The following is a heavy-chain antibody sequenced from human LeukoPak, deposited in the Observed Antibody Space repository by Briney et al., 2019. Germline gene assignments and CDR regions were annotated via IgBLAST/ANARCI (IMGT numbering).Heavy chain of an antibody. CDR3: ATGGDTSSARGYYAMDV. CDR1: GGSISSYY. Sequence: SETLSLTCTVSGGSISSYYWSWIRQPAVKGLEWIGRIYSSGYTNYNPSLKSRVTMSVDTSKNQFSLKVSSVTAADTAVYYCATGGDTSSARGYYAMDVWGQGTTVTVSS. V-gene: IGHV4-4*07. D-gene: IGHD6-13*01. CDR2: IYSSGYT. J-gene: IGHJ6*02.